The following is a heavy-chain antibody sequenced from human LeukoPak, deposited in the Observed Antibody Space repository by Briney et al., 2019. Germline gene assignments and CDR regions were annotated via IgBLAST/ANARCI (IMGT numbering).Heavy chain of an antibody. Sequence: PGGSLRLSCAASGFTFSSYSMNWVRQAPGKGLEWVSSISSSSSYIYYADSVKGRFTISRDNAKNSVYLQMNSLRAEDTAVYYCAREAHCSSTSCWFDYWGQGTLVTVSS. CDR3: AREAHCSSTSCWFDY. J-gene: IGHJ4*02. CDR1: GFTFSSYS. CDR2: ISSSSSYI. V-gene: IGHV3-21*01. D-gene: IGHD2-2*01.